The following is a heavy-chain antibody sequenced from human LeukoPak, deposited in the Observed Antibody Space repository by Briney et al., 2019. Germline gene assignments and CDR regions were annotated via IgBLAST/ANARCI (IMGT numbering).Heavy chain of an antibody. J-gene: IGHJ4*02. CDR3: ARGNGYNELDY. CDR1: GFTFSSYA. CDR2: IIPIFGTA. V-gene: IGHV1-69*06. Sequence: PGGSLRLSCAASGFTFSSYAISWVRQAPGQGLEWMGGIIPIFGTANYAQKFQGRVTITADKSTSTAYMELSSLRSEDTAVYYCARGNGYNELDYWGQGTLVTVSS. D-gene: IGHD5-24*01.